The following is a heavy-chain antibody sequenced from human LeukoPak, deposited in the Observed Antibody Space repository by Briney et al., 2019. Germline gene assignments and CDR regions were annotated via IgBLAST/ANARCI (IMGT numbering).Heavy chain of an antibody. V-gene: IGHV3-74*01. CDR3: ARGTTMIRNALDL. Sequence: GGSLRLSCAASGFIFSNYWMHWVRQAPGKGLVWVSRINSDGGSTSYADSVKGRFTISRDNAKNTLFLQMDSLRVEDTAVYYCARGTTMIRNALDLWGQGTMVTVSS. D-gene: IGHD3-22*01. CDR2: INSDGGST. CDR1: GFIFSNYW. J-gene: IGHJ3*01.